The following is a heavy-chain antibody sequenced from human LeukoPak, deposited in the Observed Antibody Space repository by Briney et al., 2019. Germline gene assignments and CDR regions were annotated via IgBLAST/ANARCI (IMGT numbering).Heavy chain of an antibody. J-gene: IGHJ4*02. CDR2: IYPGDSDT. V-gene: IGHV5-51*01. CDR3: ARLVDTAMVIGYYFDY. Sequence: GESLKISCKGSGYSFTSYWIGWVRQMPGKGLEWMGIIYPGDSDTRYSPSFQGQVTISADKSISTAYLQRSSLKASDTAMYYCARLVDTAMVIGYYFDYWGQGTLVTVSS. D-gene: IGHD5-18*01. CDR1: GYSFTSYW.